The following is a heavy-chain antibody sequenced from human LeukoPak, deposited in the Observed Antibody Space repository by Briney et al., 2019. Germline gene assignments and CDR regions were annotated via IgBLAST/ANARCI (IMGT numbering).Heavy chain of an antibody. D-gene: IGHD4-23*01. Sequence: GVSLKISCEGSGYRFSIYWIGWVRQMPGEGLEWMGSIYPGDSDTIYSPSFQDQVTISADESITTAYLQWSSLKASDTAMYFCARSGNSDGHFDYWGQGTLVTVSS. J-gene: IGHJ4*02. V-gene: IGHV5-51*01. CDR3: ARSGNSDGHFDY. CDR1: GYRFSIYW. CDR2: IYPGDSDT.